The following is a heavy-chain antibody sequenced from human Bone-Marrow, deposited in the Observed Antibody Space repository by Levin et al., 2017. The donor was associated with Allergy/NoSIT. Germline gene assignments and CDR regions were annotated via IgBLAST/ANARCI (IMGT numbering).Heavy chain of an antibody. J-gene: IGHJ4*02. CDR3: ARDVSMVGAEMGTKPRNYFDR. CDR1: GGTFSSYV. CDR2: LIAILGIP. D-gene: IGHD5-24*01. V-gene: IGHV1-69*04. Sequence: VASVKVSCKASGGTFSSYVINWVRQAPGQGLEWMGTLIAILGIPNYAQKFQDRVTLTADRSTSTMFMELRSLTFEDTAVYYCARDVSMVGAEMGTKPRNYFDRWGQGTLVTVSS.